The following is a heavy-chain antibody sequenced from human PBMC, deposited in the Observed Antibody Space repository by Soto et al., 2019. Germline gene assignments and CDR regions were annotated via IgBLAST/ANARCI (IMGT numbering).Heavy chain of an antibody. J-gene: IGHJ4*02. CDR1: GASISNGAYY. V-gene: IGHV4-31*03. CDR2: IYYSGST. Sequence: PSETLSLTCTVSGASISNGAYYWSWIRQHPGKDVEWIGYIYYSGSTYYNPSLESRVTISVDTSKNRFSLKLTSVTAADTAVYYCARIKGGAAGNFDYWGQGTLVTVSS. CDR3: ARIKGGAAGNFDY. D-gene: IGHD6-13*01.